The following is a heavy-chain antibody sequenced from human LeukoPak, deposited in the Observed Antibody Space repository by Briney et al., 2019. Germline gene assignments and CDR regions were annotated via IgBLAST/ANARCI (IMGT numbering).Heavy chain of an antibody. Sequence: PGGSLRLSCAASGFTFSSYNMNWVRQAPGKGLEWVSYISSSSSVIYYADSVKSRFTISRDNSKNTLYLQMGSLRAEDMAVYYCARFSSSWYTLDYWGQGTLVTVSS. CDR3: ARFSSSWYTLDY. J-gene: IGHJ4*02. D-gene: IGHD6-13*01. V-gene: IGHV3-48*01. CDR2: ISSSSSVI. CDR1: GFTFSSYN.